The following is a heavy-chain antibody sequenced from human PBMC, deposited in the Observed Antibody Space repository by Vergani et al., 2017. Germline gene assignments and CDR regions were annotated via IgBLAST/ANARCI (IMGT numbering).Heavy chain of an antibody. D-gene: IGHD3-22*01. V-gene: IGHV3-30*18. CDR1: GFTFNQYG. CDR3: AKQPYYYDSSGYYN. J-gene: IGHJ4*02. CDR2: ISYDGSNK. Sequence: QVQLVESGGGVVQPGRSLRLSCAASGFTFNQYGMHWVRQAPGKGLEWVAVISYDGSNKYYADSVKGRFTISRDNSKNTLYLQMNSLRAEDTAVYYCAKQPYYYDSSGYYNWGQGTLVTVSS.